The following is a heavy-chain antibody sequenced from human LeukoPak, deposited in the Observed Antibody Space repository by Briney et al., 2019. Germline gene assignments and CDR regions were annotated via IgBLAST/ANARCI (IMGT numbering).Heavy chain of an antibody. Sequence: SETLSLTCTVSGYSISSGYYWGWIRQPPGKGLEWIGSIDHSGSTNDNPSLKSRVTVSVDTSKNQFSLKLSSVTAADTAVCYCARVPHCTSTSCYVGGYHMDVWGKGTTVTVSS. CDR2: IDHSGST. CDR3: ARVPHCTSTSCYVGGYHMDV. D-gene: IGHD2-2*01. J-gene: IGHJ6*03. V-gene: IGHV4-38-2*02. CDR1: GYSISSGYY.